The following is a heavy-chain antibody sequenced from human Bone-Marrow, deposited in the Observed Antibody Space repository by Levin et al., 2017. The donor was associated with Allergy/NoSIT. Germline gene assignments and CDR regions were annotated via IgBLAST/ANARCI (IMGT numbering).Heavy chain of an antibody. D-gene: IGHD3-16*02. V-gene: IGHV3-33*01. J-gene: IGHJ4*02. CDR1: GFTFTDSA. Sequence: QSGGSLRLSCAASGFTFTDSALHWVRQAPGKGLEWVAVEWFDGTNKYYADSVKGRFTISRDNSKNTLDLQMTTLRVEDTAVYYCARVRARYTWDFQFWGQGTPVIVSS. CDR3: ARVRARYTWDFQF. CDR2: EWFDGTNK.